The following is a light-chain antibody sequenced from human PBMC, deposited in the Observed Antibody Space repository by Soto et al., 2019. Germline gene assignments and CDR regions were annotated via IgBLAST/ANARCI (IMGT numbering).Light chain of an antibody. V-gene: IGLV2-14*01. CDR1: SSDVGGYNY. CDR2: DVS. Sequence: QSARTQPASVSGSPGQSITMSCTGTSSDVGGYNYVSWYQQHPGKAPKLMIYDVSNRPSGVSNRFSGSKSGNTASLTISGLQAEDEADYYCSSYTSSSTLGVFGTGTKLTVL. CDR3: SSYTSSSTLGV. J-gene: IGLJ1*01.